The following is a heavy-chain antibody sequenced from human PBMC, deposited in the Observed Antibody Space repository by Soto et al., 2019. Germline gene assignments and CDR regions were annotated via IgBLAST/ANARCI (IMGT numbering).Heavy chain of an antibody. CDR3: ARVGSGRPNYYYYYMDV. Sequence: VKLVQSGPEVKKPGSSVKVSCKASGGTLSTYGINWVRQAPGQGLEWMGGIIPIYGSEKFAHQFQGRLTVFQNMCENTAYMELSSLMSEGTGVYFCARVGSGRPNYYYYYMDVGGQGTTVTVSS. CDR1: GGTLSTYG. CDR2: IIPIYGSE. V-gene: IGHV1-69*06. J-gene: IGHJ6*02. D-gene: IGHD6-19*01.